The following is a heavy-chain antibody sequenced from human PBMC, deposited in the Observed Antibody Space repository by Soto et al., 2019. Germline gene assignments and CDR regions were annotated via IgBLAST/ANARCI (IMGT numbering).Heavy chain of an antibody. J-gene: IGHJ4*02. V-gene: IGHV1-18*01. CDR1: GYTFTSYG. D-gene: IGHD2-15*01. CDR3: ARDLSGNPGY. CDR2: LSAYNGNT. Sequence: QVQLVQSGAEVKKPGASVKVSCKASGYTFTSYGISWARQAPGQWLEWMGWLSAYNGNTNYAQKLHGRVTMTTATSTSIDYLELRSLRSDDTAVYYCARDLSGNPGYWGQGPLVTVSS.